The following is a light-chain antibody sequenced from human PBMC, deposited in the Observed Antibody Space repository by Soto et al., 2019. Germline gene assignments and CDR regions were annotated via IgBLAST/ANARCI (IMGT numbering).Light chain of an antibody. Sequence: DIVLTQFPATLSLSPGERATLSCRASQRVSSYLAWYQRKPGQAPRLLIYDISNRATGIPARFIGSGSGTDFTLTISSLEPEDSAVYYCQQRSDWPRNTFGQGTKLEIK. V-gene: IGKV3-11*01. CDR1: QRVSSY. J-gene: IGKJ2*01. CDR3: QQRSDWPRNT. CDR2: DIS.